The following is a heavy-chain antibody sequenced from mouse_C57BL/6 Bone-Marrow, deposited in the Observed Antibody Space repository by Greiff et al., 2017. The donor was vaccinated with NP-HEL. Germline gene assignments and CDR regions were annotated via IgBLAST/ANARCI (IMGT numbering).Heavy chain of an antibody. CDR1: GYTFTDYN. J-gene: IGHJ4*01. Sequence: EVQLQESGPELVKPGASVKMSCKASGYTFTDYNMHWVKQSHGKSLEWIGYINPNNGGTSYNQKFKGKATLTVNKSSSTAYMELRSLTSEDSAVYYCARGGDGPYAMDYWGQGTSVTVSS. D-gene: IGHD2-3*01. V-gene: IGHV1-22*01. CDR3: ARGGDGPYAMDY. CDR2: INPNNGGT.